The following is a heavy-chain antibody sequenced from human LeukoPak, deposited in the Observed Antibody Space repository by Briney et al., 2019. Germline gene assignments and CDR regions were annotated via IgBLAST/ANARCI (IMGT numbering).Heavy chain of an antibody. CDR1: GYTFTSYD. V-gene: IGHV1-8*01. CDR2: MNPNSGNT. J-gene: IGHJ6*02. Sequence: ASVKVSCKASGYTFTSYDINWVRQATGQGLEWMGWMNPNSGNTGYAQKFQGRVTMTRNTSISTAYMELSSLRSEDTAVYYCARAGAIHYYYYYGMDGWGQGTTVTVSS. CDR3: ARAGAIHYYYYYGMDG. D-gene: IGHD4/OR15-4a*01.